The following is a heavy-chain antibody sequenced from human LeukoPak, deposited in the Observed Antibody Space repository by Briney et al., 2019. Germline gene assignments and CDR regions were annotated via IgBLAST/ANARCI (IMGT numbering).Heavy chain of an antibody. CDR3: ARGLRRRWLTPQLYFDY. CDR1: GVSISNYY. J-gene: IGHJ4*02. Sequence: SETLSLTCTVSGVSISNYYWSWIRQPPGKGLEWIGYIHYSGSTSYNPSLKSRVTISVDTSKKQFSLKLSSVTAADTAVYYCARGLRRRWLTPQLYFDYWGQGTLVTVSS. CDR2: IHYSGST. V-gene: IGHV4-59*01. D-gene: IGHD4-23*01.